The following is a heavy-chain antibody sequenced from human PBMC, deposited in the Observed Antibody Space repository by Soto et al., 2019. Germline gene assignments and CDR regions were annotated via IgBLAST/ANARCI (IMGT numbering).Heavy chain of an antibody. CDR3: ARPRGYSYGFDY. D-gene: IGHD5-18*01. V-gene: IGHV1-18*01. Sequence: QVQLVQSGAEVKKPGASVKVSCKASGYTFTSYGISWVRQAPGQGLEWMGWISGYNGNTTNPQKLQGRVTMTTDTSTSTASTELRSLRSADTAVYYCARPRGYSYGFDYWGQGTLVTVSS. CDR2: ISGYNGNT. J-gene: IGHJ4*02. CDR1: GYTFTSYG.